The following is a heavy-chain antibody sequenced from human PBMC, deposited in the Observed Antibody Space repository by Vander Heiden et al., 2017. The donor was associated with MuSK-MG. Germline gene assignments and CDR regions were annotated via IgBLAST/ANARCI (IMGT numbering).Heavy chain of an antibody. J-gene: IGHJ4*02. CDR2: MNPKSGAT. V-gene: IGHV1-2*02. Sequence: QVQLVQPGTEVKKPGASVKVSCEASGYPFTDYYIHGVRQAPGQGLEWMGCMNPKSGATNYAQNFQGRVTMTSDTSLNTAYMELNTLTSDDTAMYYCSTHGSGTYYYAFNYWGRGTLVTVAS. CDR3: STHGSGTYYYAFNY. CDR1: GYPFTDYY. D-gene: IGHD1-26*01.